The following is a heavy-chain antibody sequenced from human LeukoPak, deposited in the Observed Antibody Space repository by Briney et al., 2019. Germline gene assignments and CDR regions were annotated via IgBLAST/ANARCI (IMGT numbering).Heavy chain of an antibody. V-gene: IGHV3-23*01. Sequence: PGGSLRLSCAASGFTFSSYGMSWVRQAPGKGLEWVSAISGSGGSTYYADSAKGRFTISRDNSKNTLYLQMNSLGAEDTAVYYCAKISGIGLTATYYFDYWGQGTLVTVSS. CDR2: ISGSGGST. J-gene: IGHJ4*02. CDR1: GFTFSSYG. CDR3: AKISGIGLTATYYFDY. D-gene: IGHD2-21*01.